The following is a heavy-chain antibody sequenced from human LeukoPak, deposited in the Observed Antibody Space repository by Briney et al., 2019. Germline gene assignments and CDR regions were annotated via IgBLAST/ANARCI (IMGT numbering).Heavy chain of an antibody. CDR3: ARDQGLYAYGDYGWFDP. CDR2: IYYSGST. CDR1: GGSISSYY. J-gene: IGHJ5*02. Sequence: SETLSLTCTVSGGSISSYYWSWIRQPPGKAREGLGYIYYSGSTNYNPSLKSRVTISVDTSKNQFSLKLSSVSAEDTAVYYCARDQGLYAYGDYGWFDPWGPGTLVTVSS. D-gene: IGHD4-17*01. V-gene: IGHV4-59*01.